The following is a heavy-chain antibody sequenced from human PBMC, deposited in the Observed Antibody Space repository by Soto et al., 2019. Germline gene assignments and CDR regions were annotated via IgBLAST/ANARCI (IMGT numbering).Heavy chain of an antibody. V-gene: IGHV4-31*03. CDR1: GGSISSGDYY. Sequence: PSETLSLTCTVSGGSISSGDYYWSWIRQVPGKGLEWIGYIYYSGGTYYNPSLKSRVAMSVDTSKNQFSLKLSSVTAADTAVYYCARLDIAAAGPDYWGQGTLVTVSS. D-gene: IGHD6-13*01. CDR3: ARLDIAAAGPDY. CDR2: IYYSGGT. J-gene: IGHJ4*01.